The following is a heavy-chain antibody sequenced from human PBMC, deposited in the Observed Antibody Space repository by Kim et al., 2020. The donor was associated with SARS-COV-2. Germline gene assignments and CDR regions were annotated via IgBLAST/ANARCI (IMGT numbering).Heavy chain of an antibody. Sequence: GGSLRLSCAASGFTFNNAWMSWVRQAPGKGLEWVGRIKSKTVGGTRDYAAPVKGRISMSRDDSKNMLYLQMNSLKIEDTAVYYCATGTGKTDFDYWGQGTLVTVSS. J-gene: IGHJ4*02. V-gene: IGHV3-15*01. CDR2: IKSKTVGGTR. CDR3: ATGTGKTDFDY. D-gene: IGHD4-17*01. CDR1: GFTFNNAW.